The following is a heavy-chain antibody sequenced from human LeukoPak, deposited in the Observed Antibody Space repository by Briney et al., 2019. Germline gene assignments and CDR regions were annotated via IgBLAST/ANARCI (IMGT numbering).Heavy chain of an antibody. Sequence: SQTLSFTCAISGDSVSSNSATWNWIRQSPSRGLEWLGRTYYRSKWYNDYAVSVKSRITINPDTSKNQFSLHMTSVTPEDTAVYFCARATTLVRVLIIKHYYYYGVDVWGQGTTVTVSS. D-gene: IGHD3-10*01. J-gene: IGHJ6*02. V-gene: IGHV6-1*01. CDR3: ARATTLVRVLIIKHYYYYGVDV. CDR1: GDSVSSNSAT. CDR2: TYYRSKWYN.